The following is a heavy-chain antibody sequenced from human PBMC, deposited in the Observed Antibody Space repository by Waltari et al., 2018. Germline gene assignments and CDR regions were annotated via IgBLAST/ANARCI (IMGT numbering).Heavy chain of an antibody. J-gene: IGHJ4*02. Sequence: QVQLQESGPGLVKPSETLSLTCAVSGYSISSGYYWAWIRQPPGKGLEWIGSFYVSGSTYYSPSLMSRRTISADTANNQFSLKLSSVTAADTAVYYCARGVVTPGYYFDYWGQGTLVTVSS. D-gene: IGHD3-3*01. CDR1: GYSISSGYY. CDR3: ARGVVTPGYYFDY. CDR2: FYVSGST. V-gene: IGHV4-38-2*01.